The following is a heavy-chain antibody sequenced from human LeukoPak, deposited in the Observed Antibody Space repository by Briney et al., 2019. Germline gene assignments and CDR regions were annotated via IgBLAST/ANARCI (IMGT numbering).Heavy chain of an antibody. J-gene: IGHJ4*02. CDR2: INPSGGST. D-gene: IGHD4-17*01. CDR1: GYTFTSYY. Sequence: GASVKVSCKASGYTFTSYYMHWVRQAPGQGLEWMGIINPSGGSTSYAQKFQGRVTMTRDMSTSTVYMELSSLRSEDTAVYYCARASHDYGDYSHFDYWGQGTLVTVSS. CDR3: ARASHDYGDYSHFDY. V-gene: IGHV1-46*01.